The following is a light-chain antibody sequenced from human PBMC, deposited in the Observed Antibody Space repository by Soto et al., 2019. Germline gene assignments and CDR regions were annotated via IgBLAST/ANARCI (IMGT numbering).Light chain of an antibody. V-gene: IGKV3D-15*01. Sequence: EIVMTQSPATLSVSPGERATLSCRASQSVNTRLAWYQQKPGQAPRLVIYDASTRATGIPARFSGSGSGTEFTLTISSLQSEDFAVYHCQQYNNWPPKYTFGQGTKLEIK. J-gene: IGKJ2*01. CDR3: QQYNNWPPKYT. CDR1: QSVNTR. CDR2: DAS.